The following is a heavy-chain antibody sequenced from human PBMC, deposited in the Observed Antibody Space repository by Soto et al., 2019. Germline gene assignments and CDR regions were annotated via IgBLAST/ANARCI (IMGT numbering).Heavy chain of an antibody. J-gene: IGHJ6*02. CDR1: GGTFSSYA. CDR2: IIPIFGTS. V-gene: IGHV1-69*01. D-gene: IGHD4-17*01. Sequence: QVQLVQSGAEVNKPGSSVKGSCKASGGTFSSYAISWVLHAPGQELEWMGGIIPIFGTSNYAQKFQGRVTITADESTRTAYMELRSLRSEDTAVYYCASCYYGAHHYDYYYGTAVWGQVTTVIVS. CDR3: ASCYYGAHHYDYYYGTAV.